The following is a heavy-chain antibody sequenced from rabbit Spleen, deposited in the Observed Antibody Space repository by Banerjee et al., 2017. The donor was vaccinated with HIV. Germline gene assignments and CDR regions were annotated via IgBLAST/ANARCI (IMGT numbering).Heavy chain of an antibody. CDR3: ARDSGTSFSTYGMDL. D-gene: IGHD8-1*01. J-gene: IGHJ6*01. CDR1: GVSLNDKDV. Sequence: EQLEESGGGLVKPEGSLTLTCKASGVSLNDKDVMCWVRQAPGKGLEWIACIDTDSAGSTYSATWAKGRFTISKTSSTTVTLQMTSLTAADTATYFCARDSGTSFSTYGMDLWGPGTLVTVS. V-gene: IGHV1S45*01. CDR2: IDTDSAGST.